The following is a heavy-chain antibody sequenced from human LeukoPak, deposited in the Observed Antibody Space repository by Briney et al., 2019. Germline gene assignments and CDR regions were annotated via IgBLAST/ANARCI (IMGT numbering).Heavy chain of an antibody. J-gene: IGHJ3*02. CDR3: ARDIVVVPAAIHAFDI. CDR2: IYYSGST. D-gene: IGHD2-2*01. V-gene: IGHV4-59*01. Sequence: PSETLSLTCTVSGGSISSYYWSWIRQPPGKGLEWIGYIYYSGSTNYNPSLKSRVTISVDTSKNQFSLKLSSVTAADTAVYYCARDIVVVPAAIHAFDIWGQGTMVTVSS. CDR1: GGSISSYY.